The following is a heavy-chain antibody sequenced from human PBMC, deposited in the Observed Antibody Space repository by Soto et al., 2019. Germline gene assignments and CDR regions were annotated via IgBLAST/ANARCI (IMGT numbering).Heavy chain of an antibody. J-gene: IGHJ5*02. V-gene: IGHV1-3*01. CDR3: ARSVSEQVLFDP. CDR1: GYTFTSYA. Sequence: ASVKVSCKASGYTFTSYAMHWVRQAPGQRLEWMGWINAGNGNTKYSQKFQGRVTITRDTSASTAYMELSSLRSEDTAVYYCARSVSEQVLFDPWGQGTLVTVSS. D-gene: IGHD1-26*01. CDR2: INAGNGNT.